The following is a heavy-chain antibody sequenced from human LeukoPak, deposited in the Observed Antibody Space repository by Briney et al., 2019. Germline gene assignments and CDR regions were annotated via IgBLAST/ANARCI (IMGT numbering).Heavy chain of an antibody. D-gene: IGHD3-22*01. V-gene: IGHV4-39*01. CDR3: AKTYYYDPFDF. J-gene: IGHJ4*02. CDR2: IYYSGST. CDR1: GGSISNSGYY. Sequence: SETLSLTCTVSGGSISNSGYYWGWIRQPPGKGLEWIGNIYYSGSTYYNPSLKSRVTTSVDTSKNQFSLKLSSVTAADTAVYYCAKTYYYDPFDFWGQGTLVTVSS.